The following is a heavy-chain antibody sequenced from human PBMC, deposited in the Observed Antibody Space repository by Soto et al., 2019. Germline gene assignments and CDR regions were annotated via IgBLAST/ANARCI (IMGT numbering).Heavy chain of an antibody. CDR2: IIPIFGTA. Sequence: TSVEVTCKASGGTFSSYAISWVRQAPGQGLEWMGGIIPIFGTANYAQKFQGRVTITADKSTSTAYMELSSLRSEDTAVYYCARVAGPDENFDLWGRGTLVTVSP. J-gene: IGHJ2*01. D-gene: IGHD3-10*01. CDR3: ARVAGPDENFDL. CDR1: GGTFSSYA. V-gene: IGHV1-69*06.